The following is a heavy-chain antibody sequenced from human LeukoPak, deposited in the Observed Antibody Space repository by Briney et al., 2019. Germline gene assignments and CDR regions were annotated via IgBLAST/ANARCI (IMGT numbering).Heavy chain of an antibody. Sequence: GGSLRLSCAASGFTFSTYSMNWVRQAPGRGLEWVSSISSSSKYIYYADSVKGRFTISRDDAKNSLSLQMYSLRAEDTAVYYCARDLDIVVVPASWFYPWGQGTLVTVSS. CDR2: ISSSSKYI. CDR3: ARDLDIVVVPASWFYP. D-gene: IGHD2-2*03. V-gene: IGHV3-21*01. CDR1: GFTFSTYS. J-gene: IGHJ5*02.